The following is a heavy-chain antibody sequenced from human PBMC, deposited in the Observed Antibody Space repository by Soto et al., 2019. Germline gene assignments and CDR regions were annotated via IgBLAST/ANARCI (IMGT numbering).Heavy chain of an antibody. Sequence: SETLSLTCTVSGGSIISYYWIWIRQPPGKGLEWIGYVYNSGSTNYNPSLKSRVTISIDTSKNQFSLKLTSLTATDTAVYYCARGGPSSKWLDPWGQGTLVTVSS. J-gene: IGHJ5*02. CDR1: GGSIISYY. V-gene: IGHV4-59*01. CDR2: VYNSGST. CDR3: ARGGPSSKWLDP.